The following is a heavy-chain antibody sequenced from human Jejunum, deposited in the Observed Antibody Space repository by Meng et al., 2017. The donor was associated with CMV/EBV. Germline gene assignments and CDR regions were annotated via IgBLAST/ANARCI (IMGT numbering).Heavy chain of an antibody. J-gene: IGHJ4*02. Sequence: EVQLLEXXGGLVELGXSWRLRCAASGFTFKTYAMNWIRQAPGKGLEWVSAISGSGDSTYYADSVKGRFTVSRDNSKNILNLQMNSLRADDTAVYYCARVWGTGTIFGYWGQGTLVTVSS. D-gene: IGHD1-1*01. CDR1: GFTFKTYA. V-gene: IGHV3-23*01. CDR3: ARVWGTGTIFGY. CDR2: ISGSGDST.